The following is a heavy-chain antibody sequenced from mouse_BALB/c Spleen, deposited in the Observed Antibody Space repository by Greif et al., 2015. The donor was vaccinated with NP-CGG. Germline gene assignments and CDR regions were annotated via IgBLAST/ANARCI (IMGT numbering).Heavy chain of an antibody. CDR3: ARHYYGSYYAMDY. CDR2: IWSDGST. CDR1: GFSLTSYG. D-gene: IGHD1-1*01. V-gene: IGHV2-6-1*01. J-gene: IGHJ4*01. Sequence: VHLVESGPGLVAPSQSLSITCTISGFSLTSYGVHWVRQPPGKGLEWLVVIWSDGSTTYNSALKSRLSISKDNSKSQVFLKMNSLQTDDTAMYYCARHYYGSYYAMDYWGQGTSVTVSS.